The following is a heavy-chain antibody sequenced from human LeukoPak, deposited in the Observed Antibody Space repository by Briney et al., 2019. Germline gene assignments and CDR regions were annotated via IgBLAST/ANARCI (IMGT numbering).Heavy chain of an antibody. D-gene: IGHD2-2*01. J-gene: IGHJ3*02. V-gene: IGHV3-23*01. Sequence: PGGSLRLSCAASGFTFSRYWMHWVRQAPGKGLEWVSTFSDSGDYTYYADSVKGRFTISRDNSKNTLYLQMNSLRAEDTAVYYCAKDAQFTAAIPVAFDIWGQGTMVTVSS. CDR1: GFTFSRYW. CDR3: AKDAQFTAAIPVAFDI. CDR2: FSDSGDYT.